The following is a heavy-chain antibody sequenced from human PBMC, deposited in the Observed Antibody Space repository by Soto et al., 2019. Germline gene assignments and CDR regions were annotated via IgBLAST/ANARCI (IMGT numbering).Heavy chain of an antibody. J-gene: IGHJ4*02. CDR3: VKRIEGYSSSWSDY. CDR2: LSSGGGST. Sequence: EVQLLESGGGLVQPGGSLRLSCAASGFTFSSYAMSWVRQAPGKGLEWVSALSSGGGSTYYADSVKGRFTISRDNSKNTLYLQMNSLRAEDSAVYYCVKRIEGYSSSWSDYWGQGTLVTVSS. CDR1: GFTFSSYA. D-gene: IGHD6-13*01. V-gene: IGHV3-23*01.